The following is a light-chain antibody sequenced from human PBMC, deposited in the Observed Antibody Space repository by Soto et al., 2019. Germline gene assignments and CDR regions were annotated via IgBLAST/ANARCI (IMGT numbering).Light chain of an antibody. CDR1: QSLVFSDGNTY. Sequence: DIVLTQSPLSLPVTLGQPASISCRSSQSLVFSDGNTYLSWFHQRPGQSPRRLIYEVSNRDSGVPDRFSGSGSVTDFTLRISRVEAEDVGLYYCMQGTDWVWTVGQGTKVEIK. CDR3: MQGTDWVWT. J-gene: IGKJ1*01. CDR2: EVS. V-gene: IGKV2-30*01.